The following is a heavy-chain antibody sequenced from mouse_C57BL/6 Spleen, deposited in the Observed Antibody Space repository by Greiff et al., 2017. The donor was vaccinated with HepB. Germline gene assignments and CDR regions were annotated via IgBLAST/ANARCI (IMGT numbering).Heavy chain of an antibody. CDR3: ATAQAKGYCFDY. CDR1: GYTFTSYW. J-gene: IGHJ2*01. CDR2: IDPSDSET. V-gene: IGHV1-52*01. D-gene: IGHD3-2*02. Sequence: QVQLQQPGAELVRPGSSVKLSCKASGYTFTSYWMHWVKQRPIQGLEWIGNIDPSDSETHYNQKFKDKATLTVDKSSSTAYMQLSSLTSEDSAVYYCATAQAKGYCFDYWGQGTTLTVSS.